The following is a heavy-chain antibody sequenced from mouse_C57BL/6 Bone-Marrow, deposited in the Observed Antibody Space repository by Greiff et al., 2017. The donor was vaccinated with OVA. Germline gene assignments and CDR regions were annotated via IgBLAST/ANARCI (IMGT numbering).Heavy chain of an antibody. D-gene: IGHD2-3*01. CDR1: GYTFTSYW. CDR3: ARSDDGYYLDYWW. J-gene: IGHJ2*01. V-gene: IGHV1-69*01. Sequence: QVQLQQPGAELVMPGASVKLSCKASGYTFTSYWMHWVKQRPGQGLEWIGEIDPSDSYTNYNQKFKGKSTLTVDKSSSTAYMQLSSLTSEDSAVYYCARSDDGYYLDYWWWGQGTTLTVSS. CDR2: IDPSDSYT.